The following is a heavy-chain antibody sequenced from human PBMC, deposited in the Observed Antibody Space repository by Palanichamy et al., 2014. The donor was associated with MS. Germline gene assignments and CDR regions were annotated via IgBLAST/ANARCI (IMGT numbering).Heavy chain of an antibody. CDR3: ARSGYSSSWFERDYYYYGMDV. CDR1: GYTFTSYG. V-gene: IGHV1-18*01. J-gene: IGHJ6*02. CDR2: ISAYNGNT. D-gene: IGHD6-13*01. Sequence: LVQSGAEVKKPGASVKVSCKASGYTFTSYGISWVRQAPGQGLEWMGWISAYNGNTNYAQKLQGRVTMTTDTSTSTAYMELRSLRSDDTAVYYCARSGYSSSWFERDYYYYGMDVWGQGTTVTVSS.